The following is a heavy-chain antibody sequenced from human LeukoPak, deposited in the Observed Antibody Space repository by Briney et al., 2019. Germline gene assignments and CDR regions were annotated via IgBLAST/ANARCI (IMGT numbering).Heavy chain of an antibody. CDR1: GGTFSSYT. J-gene: IGHJ4*02. D-gene: IGHD5-12*01. Sequence: SVKVSCKASGGTFSSYTISWVRQAPGQGLEWMGRIIPIFGTANYAQKFQGRVTITTDESTSTAYMELSSLRSEDTAVYYCARDGYSGYDLYYWGQGTLVTVSS. CDR3: ARDGYSGYDLYY. CDR2: IIPIFGTA. V-gene: IGHV1-69*05.